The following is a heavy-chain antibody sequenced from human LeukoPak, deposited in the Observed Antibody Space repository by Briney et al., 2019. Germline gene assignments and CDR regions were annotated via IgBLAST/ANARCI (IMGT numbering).Heavy chain of an antibody. CDR2: ISSSSSTI. D-gene: IGHD2-15*01. V-gene: IGHV3-48*04. Sequence: PGGSLRLSCAASGFTFSSYSMNWVRQAPGKGLEWVSYISSSSSTIYYADSVKGRFTISRDNAKNSLYLQMNSLRAEDTAVYYCASQFCSGGSCYCLHWGQGTLVTVSS. CDR1: GFTFSSYS. CDR3: ASQFCSGGSCYCLH. J-gene: IGHJ4*02.